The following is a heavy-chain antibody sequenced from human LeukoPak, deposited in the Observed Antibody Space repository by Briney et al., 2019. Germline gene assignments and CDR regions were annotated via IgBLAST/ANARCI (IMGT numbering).Heavy chain of an antibody. Sequence: ASVKVSCKVSGYTLTELSMHWVRQAPGKGLEWMGGFDPEDGETIYAQKFQGRVTMTEDTSTDTAYMELSSLRSEDTAVYYCATSLQLERLNYFDYWGQGTLVTASS. V-gene: IGHV1-24*01. J-gene: IGHJ4*02. CDR1: GYTLTELS. CDR3: ATSLQLERLNYFDY. D-gene: IGHD1-1*01. CDR2: FDPEDGET.